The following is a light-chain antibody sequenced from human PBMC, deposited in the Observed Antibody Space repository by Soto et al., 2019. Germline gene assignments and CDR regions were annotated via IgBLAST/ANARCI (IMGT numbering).Light chain of an antibody. Sequence: QSVLAQPASVSGSPGQSITISCTGTSSDIGAYDSVSWYQQHPHKAPRLIIYKGTQRPSGVSNRFSGSTSGNAASLTISGLQAVDEADYFCCSSAPESTYVFGTGTKV. CDR2: KGT. J-gene: IGLJ1*01. CDR1: SSDIGAYDS. V-gene: IGLV2-23*01. CDR3: CSSAPESTYV.